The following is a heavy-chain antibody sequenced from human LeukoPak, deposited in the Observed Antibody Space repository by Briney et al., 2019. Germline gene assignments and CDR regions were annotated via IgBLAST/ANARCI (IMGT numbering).Heavy chain of an antibody. CDR1: GGTFSGYY. CDR3: ARGGYYGSGSYYIDYYYYGMDV. V-gene: IGHV4-34*01. CDR2: INHSGST. Sequence: SETVSLTCGVYGGTFSGYYWSWIPQPPGKGLEWIGEINHSGSTNYNPSLKSRVTISVDTSKNQFSLKLSSVTAADTAVYYCARGGYYGSGSYYIDYYYYGMDVWGQGTTVTVSS. J-gene: IGHJ6*02. D-gene: IGHD3-10*01.